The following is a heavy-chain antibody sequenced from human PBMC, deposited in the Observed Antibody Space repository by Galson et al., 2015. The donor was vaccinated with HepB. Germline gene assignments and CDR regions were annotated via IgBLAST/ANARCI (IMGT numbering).Heavy chain of an antibody. CDR2: ISLEGTAT. J-gene: IGHJ2*01. CDR1: GFTFSGYG. Sequence: SLGLSCAASGFTFSGYGMHWVRQAPGKGLEWVALISLEGTATYYGASVKGRFTISRDISKNTLNLQMNSLRPEDSAVYYCAKDWGFTVAGTHWYFDLWGRGTLVTVSS. V-gene: IGHV3-33*03. CDR3: AKDWGFTVAGTHWYFDL. D-gene: IGHD6-19*01.